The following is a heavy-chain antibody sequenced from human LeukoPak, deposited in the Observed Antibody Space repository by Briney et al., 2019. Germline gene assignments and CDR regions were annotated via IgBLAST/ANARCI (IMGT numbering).Heavy chain of an antibody. Sequence: SETLSLTCTVSGGSIRSSYYYWGWIRQPPGKGLEWIGSIYDSGSTYYNPSLKSRVVISVDTSKNQFSLRLNSVSAADTAMYYCAADYTRSFRSWGQGTLVTVSS. V-gene: IGHV4-39*01. CDR1: GGSIRSSYYY. CDR3: AADYTRSFRS. CDR2: IYDSGST. J-gene: IGHJ5*02. D-gene: IGHD4/OR15-4a*01.